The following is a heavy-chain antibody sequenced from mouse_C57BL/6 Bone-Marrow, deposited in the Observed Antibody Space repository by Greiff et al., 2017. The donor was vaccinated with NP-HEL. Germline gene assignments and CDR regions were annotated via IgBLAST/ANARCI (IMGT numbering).Heavy chain of an antibody. CDR2: IYPRSGNT. CDR3: ARDGYYGFAY. Sequence: QVHVKQSGAELARPGASVKLSCKASGYTFTSYGISWVKQRTGQGLEWIGEIYPRSGNTYYNEKFKGKATLTADKSSSTAYMELRSLTSEDSAVYFCARDGYYGFAYWGQGTLVTVSA. J-gene: IGHJ3*01. V-gene: IGHV1-81*01. CDR1: GYTFTSYG. D-gene: IGHD2-3*01.